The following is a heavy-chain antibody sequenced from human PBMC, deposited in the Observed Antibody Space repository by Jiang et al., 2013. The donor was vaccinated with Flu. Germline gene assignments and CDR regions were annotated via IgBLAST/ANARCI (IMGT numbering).Heavy chain of an antibody. CDR2: ISYDGSNK. J-gene: IGHJ5*02. V-gene: IGHV3-30*18. Sequence: WVRQAPGKGLEWVAVISYDGSNKYYADSVKGRFTISRDNSKNTLYLQMNSLRAEDTAVYYCAKDGLGYCSGGSCYPNNWFDPWGQGTLVTVSS. CDR3: AKDGLGYCSGGSCYPNNWFDP. D-gene: IGHD2-15*01.